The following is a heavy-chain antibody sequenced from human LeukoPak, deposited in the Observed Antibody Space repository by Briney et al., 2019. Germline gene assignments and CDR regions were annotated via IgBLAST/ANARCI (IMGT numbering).Heavy chain of an antibody. D-gene: IGHD6-13*01. CDR2: IHYSGST. CDR1: SGSISSYY. V-gene: IGHV4-59*04. Sequence: PSETLSLTCTVSSGSISSYYWSWIRQPPGKGLEWIGSIHYSGSTYYNPSLKSRVIISLDTSKSQFSLKVSSVTAADTAVYYCARKYTSSWYPDLDFDSWGQGTLVTVSS. J-gene: IGHJ4*02. CDR3: ARKYTSSWYPDLDFDS.